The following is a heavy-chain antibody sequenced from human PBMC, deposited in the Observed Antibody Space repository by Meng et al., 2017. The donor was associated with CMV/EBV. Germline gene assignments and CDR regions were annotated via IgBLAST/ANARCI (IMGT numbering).Heavy chain of an antibody. Sequence: GSLRLSCAVYGGSFSGYYWSWIRQPPGKGLEWIGEINHSGSTNYNPSLKSRVTISVDTSKNQFSLKLSSVTAADPAVYYCARGHPVYDYVWGSYPTPLGYFDYWGQGTLVTVSS. V-gene: IGHV4-34*01. J-gene: IGHJ4*02. CDR2: INHSGST. D-gene: IGHD3-16*02. CDR3: ARGHPVYDYVWGSYPTPLGYFDY. CDR1: GGSFSGYY.